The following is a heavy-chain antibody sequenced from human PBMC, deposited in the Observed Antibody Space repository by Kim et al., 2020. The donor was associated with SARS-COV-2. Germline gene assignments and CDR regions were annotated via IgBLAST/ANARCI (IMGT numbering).Heavy chain of an antibody. V-gene: IGHV1-3*01. J-gene: IGHJ3*02. CDR3: AREGGYSYGYGVDAFDI. D-gene: IGHD5-18*01. Sequence: ASVKVSCKASGYTFTSYAMHWVRQAPGQRLEWMGWINAGNGNTKYSQKFQGRVTITRDTSASTAYMELSSLRSEDTAVYYCAREGGYSYGYGVDAFDIWGQGSMVTVSS. CDR2: INAGNGNT. CDR1: GYTFTSYA.